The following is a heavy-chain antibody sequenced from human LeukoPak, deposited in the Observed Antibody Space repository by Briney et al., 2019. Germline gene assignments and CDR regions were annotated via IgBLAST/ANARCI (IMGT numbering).Heavy chain of an antibody. CDR2: IYTSGST. D-gene: IGHD3-10*01. Sequence: SETLSLTCTAAGGSISRYYWSWIRQPAGKGLEWIGRIYTSGSTNYNPSLKSRVTMSVDTSKNQFSLKLSSVTAADTAVYYCASEGYGSGSYYSAAWFDPWGQGTLVTVSS. V-gene: IGHV4-4*07. CDR1: GGSISRYY. J-gene: IGHJ5*02. CDR3: ASEGYGSGSYYSAAWFDP.